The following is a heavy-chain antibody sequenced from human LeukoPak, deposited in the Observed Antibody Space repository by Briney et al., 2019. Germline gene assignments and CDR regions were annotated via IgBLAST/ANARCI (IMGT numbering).Heavy chain of an antibody. D-gene: IGHD6-19*01. CDR3: ARVSIGWYSFDY. CDR2: NPDGTTT. V-gene: IGHV3-74*01. CDR1: GFTFSTHW. Sequence: GGSLRLSCAASGFTFSTHWMHWVRQAPGKGLVWVSRNPDGTTTSYADSVKGRFTISRDNAKDTVYLQMNSLRAEDTAVYDCARVSIGWYSFDYWGQGTLVTVSS. J-gene: IGHJ4*02.